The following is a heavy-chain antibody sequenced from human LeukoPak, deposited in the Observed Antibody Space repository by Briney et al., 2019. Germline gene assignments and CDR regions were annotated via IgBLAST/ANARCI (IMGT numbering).Heavy chain of an antibody. D-gene: IGHD3-3*01. CDR3: ARGADFWSGYSKKYYFDY. V-gene: IGHV4-59*01. Sequence: SETLSLTCTVSGDSISNYYWSWIRQPPGKGLEWIGYIYYSGSTNYNPSLKSRVTISVDTSKNQFSLKLSSVTAADTAVYYCARGADFWSGYSKKYYFDYWGQGTLVTVSS. J-gene: IGHJ4*02. CDR1: GDSISNYY. CDR2: IYYSGST.